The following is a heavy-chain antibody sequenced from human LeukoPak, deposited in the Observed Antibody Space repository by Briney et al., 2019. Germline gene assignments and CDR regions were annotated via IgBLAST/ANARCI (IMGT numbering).Heavy chain of an antibody. V-gene: IGHV3-23*01. CDR1: GFTFSSYA. Sequence: GGSLRLSCAASGFTFSSYAMSWVRQAPGKGLEWVSAISGSGGSTYYADSVKVRFTISRDNSKNSLYLQMNSLRTEDTALYYCEKDATGTTYEYYYYYYMDVWGKGTTVTVSS. J-gene: IGHJ6*03. D-gene: IGHD1-1*01. CDR3: EKDATGTTYEYYYYYYMDV. CDR2: ISGSGGST.